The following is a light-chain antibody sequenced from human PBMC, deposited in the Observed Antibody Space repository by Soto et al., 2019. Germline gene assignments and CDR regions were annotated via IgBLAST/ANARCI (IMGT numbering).Light chain of an antibody. CDR2: AAS. CDR3: QQYSTSPLT. V-gene: IGKV3-20*01. Sequence: EIVLTQSPATLSSSPGERATLSCRASQTVSSRLAWYQHKPGQAPRLLIFAASSRASGIPDRFSGSGSGTDFTLTIDRLEPEDFAVYYCQQYSTSPLTFGGGTKVEI. CDR1: QTVSSR. J-gene: IGKJ4*01.